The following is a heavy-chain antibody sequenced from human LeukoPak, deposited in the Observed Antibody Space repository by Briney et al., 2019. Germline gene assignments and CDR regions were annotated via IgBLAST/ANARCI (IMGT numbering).Heavy chain of an antibody. CDR1: GYTFTSYY. J-gene: IGHJ4*02. D-gene: IGHD3-10*01. V-gene: IGHV1-46*01. CDR2: INPSGGST. Sequence: ASVKVSCKASGYTFTSYYMHWVRQAPGQGLEWMGIINPSGGSTSYAQKFQGRVTMTRDTSTSTVYMELSSLRSEDTAVYYCEREGGNYGSGSYPLDYWGQGTLVTVSS. CDR3: EREGGNYGSGSYPLDY.